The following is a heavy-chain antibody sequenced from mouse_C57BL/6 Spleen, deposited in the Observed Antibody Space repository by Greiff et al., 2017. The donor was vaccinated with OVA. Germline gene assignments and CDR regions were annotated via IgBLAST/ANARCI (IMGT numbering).Heavy chain of an antibody. CDR1: GYTFTSYW. CDR2: IDPSDSYT. Sequence: QVQLQQPGAELVMPGASVKLSCKASGYTFTSYWMHWVKQRPGQGLEWIGEIDPSDSYTNYNQKFKGKSTLTVDKSSSTAYMQLSILTSEDSAVYYCARSPLTGPGAMDYWGQGTSVTVSS. V-gene: IGHV1-69*01. D-gene: IGHD4-1*01. J-gene: IGHJ4*01. CDR3: ARSPLTGPGAMDY.